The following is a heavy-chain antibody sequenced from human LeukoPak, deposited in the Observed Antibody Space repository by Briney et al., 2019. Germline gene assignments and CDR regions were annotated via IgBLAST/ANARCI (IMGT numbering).Heavy chain of an antibody. CDR1: GFTFNTYW. CDR3: ARDTPGYGAYES. V-gene: IGHV3-7*01. CDR2: IKDDGSAK. D-gene: IGHD4/OR15-4a*01. Sequence: PGGSLRLSCAASGFTFNTYWMSWVRQAPGKGLEWVGNIKDDGSAKYYVDSVKGRFTISRDNTKNSLYLQMNNLRVEDTAVYYCARDTPGYGAYESWGQGTRVTVSS. J-gene: IGHJ4*02.